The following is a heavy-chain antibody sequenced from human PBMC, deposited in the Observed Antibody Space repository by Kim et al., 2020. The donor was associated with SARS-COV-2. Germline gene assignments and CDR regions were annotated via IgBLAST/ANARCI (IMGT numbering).Heavy chain of an antibody. CDR2: IYYSGST. V-gene: IGHV4-39*01. D-gene: IGHD4-17*01. Sequence: SETLSLTCTVSGGSISSSSYYWGWIRQPPGKGLEWIGSIYYSGSTYYNPSLKSRVTISVDTSKNQFSLKLSSVTAADTAVYYCARHHKDYGDYYFDYWGQGTLVTVSS. CDR1: GGSISSSSYY. J-gene: IGHJ4*02. CDR3: ARHHKDYGDYYFDY.